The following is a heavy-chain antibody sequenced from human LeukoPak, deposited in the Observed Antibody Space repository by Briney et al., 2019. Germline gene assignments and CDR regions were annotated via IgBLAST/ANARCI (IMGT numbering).Heavy chain of an antibody. CDR2: IKQDVGEK. CDR1: GFTFSSYW. J-gene: IGHJ6*03. CDR3: ARESRGYDILTGKYHRGYYSYYMDV. D-gene: IGHD3-9*01. V-gene: IGHV3-7*01. Sequence: GGSLRLSCAASGFTFSSYWMSWVRQAPGKGLEWVANIKQDVGEKYYLGSVKGRFTISRDNAKNSLYLQMNSLRVEDTAVYYCARESRGYDILTGKYHRGYYSYYMDVWGKGTTVIVSS.